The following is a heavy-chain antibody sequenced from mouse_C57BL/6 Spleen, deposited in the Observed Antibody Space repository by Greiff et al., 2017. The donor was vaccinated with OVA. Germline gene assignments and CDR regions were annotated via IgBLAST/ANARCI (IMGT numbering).Heavy chain of an antibody. V-gene: IGHV3-1*01. CDR3: ARGTGTGGSWFAY. D-gene: IGHD4-1*01. Sequence: EVKLQESGPGMVKPSQSLSLTCTVTGYSITSGYDWHWIRHFPGNKLEWMGYISYSGSTNYNPSLKSRISITHDTSKNHFFLKLNSVTTEDTATYYCARGTGTGGSWFAYWGQGTLVTVSA. CDR2: ISYSGST. CDR1: GYSITSGYD. J-gene: IGHJ3*01.